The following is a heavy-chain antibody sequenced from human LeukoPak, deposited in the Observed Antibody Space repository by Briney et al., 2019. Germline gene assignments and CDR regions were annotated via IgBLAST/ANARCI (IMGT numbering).Heavy chain of an antibody. V-gene: IGHV3-30*02. D-gene: IGHD1-26*01. J-gene: IGHJ2*01. CDR2: IRYDGSNK. CDR3: ARIVGAFYWYFDL. Sequence: PGGSLRLSCAASGFTFSSYGTHWVRQAPGKGLEWVAFIRYDGSNKYYADSVKGRFTISRDNSKNTLYLQMNSLRAEDTAVYFCARIVGAFYWYFDLWGRGTLVTVSS. CDR1: GFTFSSYG.